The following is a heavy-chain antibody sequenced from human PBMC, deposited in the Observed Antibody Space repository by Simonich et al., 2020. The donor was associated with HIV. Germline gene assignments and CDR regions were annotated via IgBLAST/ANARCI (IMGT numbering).Heavy chain of an antibody. V-gene: IGHV3-23*01. Sequence: EVQLLESGGGLVQPGGSLRLSCAASGFTFSSYAMSWVRQAPGKGWEWVSGIYGIGGSTYSADSVKGRFTISRDNSKNTLYLQMYSLRAEDTAVYYCAKEVREFRYFDLWGRGTLVTVSS. D-gene: IGHD3-10*01. CDR3: AKEVREFRYFDL. J-gene: IGHJ2*01. CDR2: IYGIGGST. CDR1: GFTFSSYA.